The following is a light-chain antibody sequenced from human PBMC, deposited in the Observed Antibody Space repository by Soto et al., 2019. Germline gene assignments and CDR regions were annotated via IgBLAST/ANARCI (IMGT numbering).Light chain of an antibody. J-gene: IGKJ5*01. CDR3: QQHNQWPIT. CDR1: QSAGNF. V-gene: IGKV3D-15*01. CDR2: YIS. Sequence: EIVMTQSLATLSVSPGETASLSCRASQSAGNFLAWYQQKPGQAPRLLIYYISTRATGIPARFSGSGSGTEFTLTINSLQSEDSAVYYCQQHNQWPITFGQGTRLEI.